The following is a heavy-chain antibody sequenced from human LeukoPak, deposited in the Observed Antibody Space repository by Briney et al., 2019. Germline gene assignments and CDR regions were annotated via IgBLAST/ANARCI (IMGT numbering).Heavy chain of an antibody. J-gene: IGHJ3*02. CDR2: ISGSGGST. CDR1: GFTFSSYA. CDR3: AKDPYYYDSSGYPFDAFDI. D-gene: IGHD3-22*01. Sequence: GGSLRLSCAASGFTFSSYAMSWVRQAPGKGLEWASAISGSGGSTYYADSVKGRFTISRDNSKNTLYLQMNSLRAEDTAVYYCAKDPYYYDSSGYPFDAFDIWGQGTMVTVSS. V-gene: IGHV3-23*01.